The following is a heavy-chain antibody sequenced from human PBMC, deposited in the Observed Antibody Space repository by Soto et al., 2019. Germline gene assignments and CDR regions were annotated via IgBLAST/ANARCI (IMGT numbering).Heavy chain of an antibody. J-gene: IGHJ4*02. CDR1: GFIFSSYA. V-gene: IGHV3-23*01. D-gene: IGHD6-13*01. CDR3: ARFGSWIFDY. CDR2: ISGSGAST. Sequence: GGTLRLSGPAPGFIFSSYAMCWVRRGQGKGLEWVSGISGSGASTYHAGSVKGRFTISRDNSKNTLYLQLNSLRAEDTAVYYCARFGSWIFDYWGQGTLVTVSS.